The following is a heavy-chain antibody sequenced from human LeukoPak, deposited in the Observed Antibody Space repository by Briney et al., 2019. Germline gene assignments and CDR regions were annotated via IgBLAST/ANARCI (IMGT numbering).Heavy chain of an antibody. J-gene: IGHJ5*02. V-gene: IGHV1-46*01. CDR3: ARDGQNSGSTANWFDP. Sequence: ASVKVSCKASGYTFTSYYMHWVRQAPGQGLEWMGIINPSGGSTSYAQKFQGRVTMTRDMSTSTVYMELSSLRSEDTAVYYCARDGQNSGSTANWFDPWGQGTLVTVSS. CDR2: INPSGGST. CDR1: GYTFTSYY. D-gene: IGHD6-6*01.